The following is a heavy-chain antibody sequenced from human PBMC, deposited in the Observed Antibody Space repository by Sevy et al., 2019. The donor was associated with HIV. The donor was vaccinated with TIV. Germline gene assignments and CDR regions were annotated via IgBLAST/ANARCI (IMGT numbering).Heavy chain of an antibody. CDR2: ISYDGSNQ. V-gene: IGHV3-30*18. Sequence: GGSLRLSCAASGFTFSSYGMHWVRQGPGKGLEWVAIISYDGSNQYYPDSVKGRFTVSRDNSKNTLYLQMNSLRAEDTAVYYCAKGKETYYYCYGMDLWGQGTTVTVSS. CDR1: GFTFSSYG. J-gene: IGHJ6*02. CDR3: AKGKETYYYCYGMDL.